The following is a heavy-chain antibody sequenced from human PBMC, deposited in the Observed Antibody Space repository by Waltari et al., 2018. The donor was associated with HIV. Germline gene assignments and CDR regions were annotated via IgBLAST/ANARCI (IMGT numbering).Heavy chain of an antibody. D-gene: IGHD3-16*01. J-gene: IGHJ4*02. Sequence: QVQLVQSGAVVKKPGASVKVSCKTSGYTFSDNYIHWMRKAPGQGPEWMGWINPNSGGTNYAQRFQDRVTLTRDTHISTVFMDLSRLASDDTAVYYCARVPQGRLGELSTYYFDYWGQGSLVIVSS. CDR3: ARVPQGRLGELSTYYFDY. CDR2: INPNSGGT. V-gene: IGHV1-2*02. CDR1: GYTFSDNY.